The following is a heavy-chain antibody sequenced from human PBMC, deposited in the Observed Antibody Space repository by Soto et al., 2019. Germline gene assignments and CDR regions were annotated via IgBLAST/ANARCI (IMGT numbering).Heavy chain of an antibody. V-gene: IGHV3-23*01. J-gene: IGHJ3*02. CDR3: AKERRYYYDSSGYYPDAFDI. D-gene: IGHD3-22*01. CDR1: GFTFSSYA. CDR2: ISGSGGST. Sequence: GGSLRLSCAASGFTFSSYAMSWVRQAPGKGLEWVSAISGSGGSTYYADSVKGRFTISRDNSKNTLYLQMNSLRAEDTAVYYCAKERRYYYDSSGYYPDAFDIWGQGTMVTVSS.